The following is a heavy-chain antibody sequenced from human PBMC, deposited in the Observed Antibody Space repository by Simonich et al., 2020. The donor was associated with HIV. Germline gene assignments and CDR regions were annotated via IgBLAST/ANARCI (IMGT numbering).Heavy chain of an antibody. V-gene: IGHV4-39*07. Sequence: QPQLQESGPGLVKPSETLSLTCTVSGASITYSSSYYWGWIRQPPGNGLEWIGEINHRGKTNYSPSRKSRVTVSVDTPKNQVSLKLSSVTAADTAVYYCARGQPLRSLQRDGFDIWGQGTVVTVSS. J-gene: IGHJ3*02. CDR2: INHRGKT. D-gene: IGHD3-3*01. CDR3: ARGQPLRSLQRDGFDI. CDR1: GASITYSSSYY.